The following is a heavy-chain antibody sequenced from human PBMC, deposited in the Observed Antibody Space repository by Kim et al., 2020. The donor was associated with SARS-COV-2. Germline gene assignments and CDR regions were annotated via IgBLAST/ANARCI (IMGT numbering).Heavy chain of an antibody. J-gene: IGHJ4*02. CDR2: IYSGGST. V-gene: IGHV3-53*01. Sequence: GGSLRLSCAASGFSVTTKYMTWVRQAPGKGLEWVSIIYSGGSTYYADSVKARFTISRDDSKNTLYLQMNSLRAEDTAVYYCASGRGEGYFHYWGQGTLVTVSS. CDR3: ASGRGEGYFHY. CDR1: GFSVTTKY. D-gene: IGHD3-16*01.